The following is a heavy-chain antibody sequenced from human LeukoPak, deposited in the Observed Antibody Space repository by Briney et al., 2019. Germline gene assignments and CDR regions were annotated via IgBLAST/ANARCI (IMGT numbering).Heavy chain of an antibody. CDR2: IKDDGNEK. Sequence: SGGSLRPSCAASGFSFNSNWMTWVRQAPGKGLEWVANIKDDGNEKCYLDSVKGRFTISRDNVKNSLYLQMNSLRAEDTAVYYCASSKFDYWGQGTLVTVSS. V-gene: IGHV3-7*01. CDR1: GFSFNSNW. CDR3: ASSKFDY. J-gene: IGHJ4*02.